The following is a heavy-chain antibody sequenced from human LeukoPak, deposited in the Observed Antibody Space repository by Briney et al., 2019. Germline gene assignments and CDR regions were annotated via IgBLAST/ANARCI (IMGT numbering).Heavy chain of an antibody. CDR1: GGSISSYY. D-gene: IGHD1-20*01. V-gene: IGHV4-59*01. CDR2: IYYSGST. Sequence: SETLSLTCTVSGGSISSYYWSWIRQPPGKGLEWIGYIYYSGSTNYNPSLKSRVTISVDTSKNQFSLKLSSVTAADTAVYYRARVITGTYDAFDIWGQGTMVTVSS. CDR3: ARVITGTYDAFDI. J-gene: IGHJ3*02.